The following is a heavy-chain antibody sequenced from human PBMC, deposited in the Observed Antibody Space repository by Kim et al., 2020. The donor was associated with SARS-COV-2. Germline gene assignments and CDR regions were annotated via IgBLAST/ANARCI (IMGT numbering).Heavy chain of an antibody. Sequence: GGSLRLSCAASGFRFSDYSMSWVRQAPGKGLEWVSLLSPRGGAASYADSIQGRFTVSRDDSMNTLYLQMSGLRAEDTAVYYCAKEYDRVPQSHYSIWGQGSL. D-gene: IGHD2-15*01. CDR3: AKEYDRVPQSHYSI. CDR1: GFRFSDYS. CDR2: LSPRGGAA. V-gene: IGHV3-23*01. J-gene: IGHJ4*02.